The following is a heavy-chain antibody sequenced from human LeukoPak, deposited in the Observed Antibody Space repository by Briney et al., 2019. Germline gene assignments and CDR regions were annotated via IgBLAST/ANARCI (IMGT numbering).Heavy chain of an antibody. CDR2: IKHDGSEK. Sequence: GGSLRHSCAASGFRFSRNWMSWVRQAPGKGLEWVANIKHDGSEKYYVDSVKGRFTISRDNAKNSLYLQMNSLRAEDTAVYYCARDWGFDAFDIWGQGTMVTVSS. CDR1: GFRFSRNW. V-gene: IGHV3-7*01. D-gene: IGHD7-27*01. CDR3: ARDWGFDAFDI. J-gene: IGHJ3*02.